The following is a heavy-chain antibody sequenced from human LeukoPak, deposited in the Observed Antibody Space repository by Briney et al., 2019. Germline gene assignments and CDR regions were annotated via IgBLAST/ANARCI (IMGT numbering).Heavy chain of an antibody. J-gene: IGHJ4*02. D-gene: IGHD6-19*01. CDR1: GFTFSSYA. Sequence: GGSLRLSCAASGFTFSSYAMSWVRQAPGKGLEWVSAISGSGGSTYYADSVKGRFTISRDNSKNTPYLQMNSLRAEDTAVYYCASPGIAVAGTQAVPLIDYWGQGTLVTVSS. CDR2: ISGSGGST. V-gene: IGHV3-23*01. CDR3: ASPGIAVAGTQAVPLIDY.